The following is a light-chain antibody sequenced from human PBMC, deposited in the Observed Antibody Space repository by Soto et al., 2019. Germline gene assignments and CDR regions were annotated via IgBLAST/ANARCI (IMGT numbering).Light chain of an antibody. CDR3: QQYDNWPWT. CDR2: GAS. CDR1: QSISGT. V-gene: IGKV3-15*01. J-gene: IGKJ1*01. Sequence: IVMTHSTSTLSVTPAGRAPLSCRASQSISGTLAWYQQKPGQAPRLLIYGASTRATSFPARFSGSGSGTDFTLTISSLQSEDFAVYYCQQYDNWPWTFGQGTKVDI.